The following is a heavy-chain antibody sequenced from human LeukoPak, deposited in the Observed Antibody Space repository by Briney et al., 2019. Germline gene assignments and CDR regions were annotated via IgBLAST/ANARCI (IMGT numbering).Heavy chain of an antibody. J-gene: IGHJ6*03. CDR1: GGSFSGYY. CDR3: ARNEPEGDYDSRTGYYRNYYYMDV. D-gene: IGHD3-3*01. V-gene: IGHV4-34*01. Sequence: PSETLSLTCAVYGGSFSGYYWSWIRQPPGKGLEWIGSISYSGSTQHNPSLKSRVTISMDTSKNQFSLKLSSVTAADTAVYYCARNEPEGDYDSRTGYYRNYYYMDVWGKGTTVTVSS. CDR2: ISYSGST.